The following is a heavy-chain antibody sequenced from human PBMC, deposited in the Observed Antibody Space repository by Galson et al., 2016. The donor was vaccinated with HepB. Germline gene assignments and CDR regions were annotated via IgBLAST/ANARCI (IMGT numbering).Heavy chain of an antibody. V-gene: IGHV3-48*04. J-gene: IGHJ6*02. Sequence: SLRLSCAASGIIFSSHSMNWVRQAPGKGLEWLSYISSSATTIYYADSVKGRFTVSRDNAKNSLFLQMNSLRAEDTAVYYCAKIRGVEVWGRGTTVSVSS. CDR2: ISSSATTI. CDR1: GIIFSSHS. D-gene: IGHD3-3*02. CDR3: AKIRGVEV.